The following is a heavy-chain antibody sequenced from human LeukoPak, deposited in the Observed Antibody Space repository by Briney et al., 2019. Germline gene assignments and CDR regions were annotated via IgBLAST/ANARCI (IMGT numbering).Heavy chain of an antibody. Sequence: GGSLRLSCAASGFTVSSNYMSWVRQAPGKGLEWVSVIYSGGSTYYADSVKGRFTISRDNSKNTLYLQMNSLRAEDTAVYYCGRDGKIRYFDWPFFYGRDVWGQGPRSPSP. CDR1: GFTVSSNY. D-gene: IGHD3-9*01. J-gene: IGHJ6*02. CDR2: IYSGGST. V-gene: IGHV3-66*01. CDR3: GRDGKIRYFDWPFFYGRDV.